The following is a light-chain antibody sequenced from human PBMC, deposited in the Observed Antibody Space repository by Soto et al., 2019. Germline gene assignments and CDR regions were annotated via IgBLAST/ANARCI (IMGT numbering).Light chain of an antibody. CDR2: EVS. V-gene: IGLV2-8*01. CDR3: SSYSGTNYHYV. J-gene: IGLJ1*01. Sequence: QSVLTQPPSASGSFGQSVTISCTGTSSDVGGYNYVSWYQQYPGKAPKLMIYEVSERPSGVPDRFSGSKSGNTASLTVSGLQADDEADYYCSSYSGTNYHYVFGTGPKVTVL. CDR1: SSDVGGYNY.